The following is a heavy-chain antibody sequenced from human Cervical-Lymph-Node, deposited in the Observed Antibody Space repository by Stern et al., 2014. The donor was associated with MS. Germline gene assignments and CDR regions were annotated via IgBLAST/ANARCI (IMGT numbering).Heavy chain of an antibody. V-gene: IGHV3-74*02. J-gene: IGHJ3*02. CDR1: GFTFTSYW. Sequence: EVQLVESGGGVVQPGGSLRLSCAASGFTFTSYWMHWVRQAPGKGLVWVSRLNCDGGTPAYADSMKVRFTITSANARNTVYLQRSGLRAEDTAVYYCARALRRENDAFDIWGQGTMVTVSS. CDR2: LNCDGGTP. CDR3: ARALRRENDAFDI.